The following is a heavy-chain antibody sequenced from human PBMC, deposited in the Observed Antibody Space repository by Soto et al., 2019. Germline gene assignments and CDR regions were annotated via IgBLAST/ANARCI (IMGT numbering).Heavy chain of an antibody. V-gene: IGHV3-11*01. CDR3: ARDHGRIQDPLWLDP. J-gene: IGHJ5*02. Sequence: PGGSLRLSCAASGFTFSDYYMSWIRQAPGKGLEWVSYISSSGSTIYYADSVKGRFTISRDNAKNSLYLQMNSLRAEDTAVYYCARDHGRIQDPLWLDPWGQGTLVTVSS. D-gene: IGHD5-18*01. CDR1: GFTFSDYY. CDR2: ISSSGSTI.